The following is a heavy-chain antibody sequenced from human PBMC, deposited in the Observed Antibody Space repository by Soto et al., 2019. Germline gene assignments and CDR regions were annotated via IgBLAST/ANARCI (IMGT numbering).Heavy chain of an antibody. CDR2: IDPNDSQT. J-gene: IGHJ4*02. CDR3: ARHAGNSWKGDYFDY. Sequence: HGESLKISCQASGYSFSSSWTGWVRQMPGKGLEWMGIIDPNDSQTIYSPSFQGQVTISADKSIDTAYLQWSSLKTSDTAMYYCARHAGNSWKGDYFDYWGRGALVTVSS. CDR1: GYSFSSSW. D-gene: IGHD6-13*01. V-gene: IGHV5-51*01.